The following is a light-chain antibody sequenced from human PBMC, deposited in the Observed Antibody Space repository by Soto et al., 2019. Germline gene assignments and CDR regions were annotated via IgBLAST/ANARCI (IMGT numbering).Light chain of an antibody. V-gene: IGKV1-33*01. CDR1: QGISNY. CDR2: ETS. CDR3: QQYDDLPIT. J-gene: IGKJ5*01. Sequence: DIQMTQSPSSLSASVGDRVTITCRASQGISNYLAWYQQKPGKAPKLLMYETSNLETGVPSRFSGSGFGTDFTFTIGSLQPEDIATYYCQQYDDLPITFGQGTRLEIK.